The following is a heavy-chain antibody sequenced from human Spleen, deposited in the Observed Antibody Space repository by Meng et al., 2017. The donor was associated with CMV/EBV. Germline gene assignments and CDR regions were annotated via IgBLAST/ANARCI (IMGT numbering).Heavy chain of an antibody. CDR2: IYSGGST. CDR1: GFTVSSNY. D-gene: IGHD6-6*01. Sequence: GESLKISCAASGFTVSSNYMSWVRQAPGKGLEWVSVIYSGGSTYYADSVKGRFTISRDNSKNTLYLQMNSMRAEDTAVYYCAHRYSSSSDIFDYWGQGTLVTVSS. CDR3: AHRYSSSSDIFDY. V-gene: IGHV3-53*01. J-gene: IGHJ4*02.